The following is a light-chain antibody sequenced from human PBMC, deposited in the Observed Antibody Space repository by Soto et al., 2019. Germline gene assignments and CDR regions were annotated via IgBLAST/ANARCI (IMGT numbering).Light chain of an antibody. CDR1: QSVSSN. CDR2: GAS. Sequence: EIVMTQSPATLSLSPGERATLSFRASQSVSSNLAWYQQKPGQAPRLLIYGASTRDTGIPARFSGSGSGTEFTLTISSLQSEDFAVYYCQQYNNWPVTFGQGTKLEIK. CDR3: QQYNNWPVT. J-gene: IGKJ2*01. V-gene: IGKV3-15*01.